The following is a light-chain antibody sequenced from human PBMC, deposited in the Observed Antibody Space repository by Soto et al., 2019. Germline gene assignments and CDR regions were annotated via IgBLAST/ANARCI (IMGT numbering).Light chain of an antibody. V-gene: IGKV1-39*01. Sequence: DFQLTQSPSPLSASVGDRVTITCRTSESISGYLSWYQQKAGQPPKLLIFAASSLQNGVPSRFSGRGSGTEYTLTISSLQADDFATYYCHQSYISPPAFGQGTKVDIK. CDR1: ESISGY. CDR2: AAS. CDR3: HQSYISPPA. J-gene: IGKJ1*01.